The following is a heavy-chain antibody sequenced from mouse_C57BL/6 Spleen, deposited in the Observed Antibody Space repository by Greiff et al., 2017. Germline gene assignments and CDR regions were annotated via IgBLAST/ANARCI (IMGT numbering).Heavy chain of an antibody. CDR3: ARGTGTKMDY. V-gene: IGHV5-17*01. CDR1: GFTFSDYG. Sequence: EVKLVESGGGLVKPGGSLKLSCAASGFTFSDYGMHWVRQAPEKGLEWVAYISSGSSTIYYADSVKGRFTISRDNAKNTLFLQMTSLRSEDTAMYYCARGTGTKMDYWGQGTSVTVSS. CDR2: ISSGSSTI. D-gene: IGHD4-1*01. J-gene: IGHJ4*01.